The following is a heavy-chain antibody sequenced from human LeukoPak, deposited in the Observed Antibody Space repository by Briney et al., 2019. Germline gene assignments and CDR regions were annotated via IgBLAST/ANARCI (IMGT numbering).Heavy chain of an antibody. CDR3: ARERDYVIDY. J-gene: IGHJ4*02. CDR1: GYSISSGYY. D-gene: IGHD3-16*01. V-gene: IGHV4-38-2*02. Sequence: PSETLSLTCTVSGYSISSGYYWGWIRQPPGKGLEWIGSIYHSGSTYYNPSLKSRVTISVDTSKNQFSLKLSSVTAADTAVYYCARERDYVIDYWGQGTLVTVSS. CDR2: IYHSGST.